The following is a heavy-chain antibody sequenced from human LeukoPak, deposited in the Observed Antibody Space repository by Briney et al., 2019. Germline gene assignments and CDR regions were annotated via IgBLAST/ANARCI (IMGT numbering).Heavy chain of an antibody. CDR2: IYYSGST. Sequence: SETLSLTCTVSGGSISSYYWSWIRQPPGKGLEWIGYIYYSGSTNYNPSLKSRVTISVDTSKNQFSLKLSSVTAADTAVYYCARSGTYRGYFDFWGQGTLVTVSS. V-gene: IGHV4-59*01. J-gene: IGHJ4*02. D-gene: IGHD1-26*01. CDR3: ARSGTYRGYFDF. CDR1: GGSISSYY.